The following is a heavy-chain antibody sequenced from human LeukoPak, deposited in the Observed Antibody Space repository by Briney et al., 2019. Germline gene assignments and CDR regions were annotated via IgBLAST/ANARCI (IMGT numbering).Heavy chain of an antibody. J-gene: IGHJ4*02. CDR3: VSLATKAV. V-gene: IGHV4-30-2*01. CDR2: IYHSGST. CDR1: GGSISSGGYY. Sequence: SETLSLTCTVSGGSISSGGYYWSWIRQPPGKGLEWIGYIYHSGSTYYNPSLKSRVTISVDRSKNQFSLKLSSVTAADTAVYYCVSLATKAVWGQGTLVTVSS.